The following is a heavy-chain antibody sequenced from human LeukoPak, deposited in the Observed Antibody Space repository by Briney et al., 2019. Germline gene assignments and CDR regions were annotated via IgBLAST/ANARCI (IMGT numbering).Heavy chain of an antibody. Sequence: KPSQTLSLTCTVSGGSISSGDYYWSWIRQPPGKGLEWIGYIYYSGSTNYNPSLKSRVTISLDTSKNQFSLKLNSVTAADTAVYYCARWANWNHDYWGQGTLVTVSS. CDR2: IYYSGST. D-gene: IGHD1-1*01. J-gene: IGHJ4*02. CDR1: GGSISSGDYY. V-gene: IGHV4-30-4*08. CDR3: ARWANWNHDY.